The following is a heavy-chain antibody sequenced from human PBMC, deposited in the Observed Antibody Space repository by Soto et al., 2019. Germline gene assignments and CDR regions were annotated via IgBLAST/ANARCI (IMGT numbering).Heavy chain of an antibody. Sequence: PGGSLTLSCGASGFTFSSYGMHWVRQAPGKGLEWVAVISYDGSNKYYADSVKGRFTISRDNSKNTLYLQMNSLRAEDTAVYYCATVGTAMAVYYYGMDVWGQGTMVTVYS. J-gene: IGHJ6*02. V-gene: IGHV3-30*03. CDR3: ATVGTAMAVYYYGMDV. D-gene: IGHD5-18*01. CDR1: GFTFSSYG. CDR2: ISYDGSNK.